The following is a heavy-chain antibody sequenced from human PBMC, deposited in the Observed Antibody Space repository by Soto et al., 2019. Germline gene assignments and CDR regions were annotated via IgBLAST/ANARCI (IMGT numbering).Heavy chain of an antibody. Sequence: QVQLVQSGAEVKKPGSSVKVSCKASGGTFSSYAISWVRQAPGQGLEWMGGIIPIFGTANYAQKFQGRVTITADEAXRTAYMERSSLRSEDTAVYYCASPPSSNRYYYGMDVRGQGTTVTVSS. D-gene: IGHD4-4*01. CDR1: GGTFSSYA. V-gene: IGHV1-69*12. CDR2: IIPIFGTA. J-gene: IGHJ6*02. CDR3: ASPPSSNRYYYGMDV.